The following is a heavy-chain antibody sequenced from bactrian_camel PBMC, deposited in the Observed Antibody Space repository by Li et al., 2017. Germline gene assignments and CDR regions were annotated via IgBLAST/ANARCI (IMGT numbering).Heavy chain of an antibody. CDR2: ITDDGDI. J-gene: IGHJ4*01. D-gene: IGHD3*01. Sequence: HVQLVESGGGSVQAGGSLKLSCVGSADIVSRCDVIWYRQAPGKERELVARITDDGDITYSDSVAGRFTISRDSAKNAVFLQMNELKTEDTAVYYCATVPPFFSDSGPFRPDACQRRQRRGQGTQVTVS. CDR3: ATVPPFFSDSGPFRPDACQRRQR. CDR1: ADIVSRCD. V-gene: IGHV3S53*01.